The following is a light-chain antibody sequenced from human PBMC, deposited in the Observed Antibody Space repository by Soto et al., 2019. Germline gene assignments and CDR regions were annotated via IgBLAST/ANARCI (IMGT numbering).Light chain of an antibody. Sequence: DIQMTQSASSLSASVGDSVTITCQASQVISNYLNWYQQKPGKAPKLLIYDISTLEIGVPSRFSGSGSGTDFTFTITGLQPEDIATYYCQQYENLPYTFGQGTKL. CDR2: DIS. V-gene: IGKV1-33*01. CDR1: QVISNY. CDR3: QQYENLPYT. J-gene: IGKJ2*01.